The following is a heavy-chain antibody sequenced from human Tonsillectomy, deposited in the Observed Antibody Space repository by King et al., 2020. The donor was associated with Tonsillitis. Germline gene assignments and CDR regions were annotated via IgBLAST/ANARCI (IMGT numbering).Heavy chain of an antibody. CDR3: AKDIESSGGCGMDV. V-gene: IGHV3-9*01. D-gene: IGHD6-19*01. Sequence: VQLVESGGGLVQPGRSLRLSCAASGFTFDDYTMHWVRQAPGKGLEWVSGITWNSGSIGYVDSVKGRFTISRDNAKNSLYLQMNSLRPGDTALYYCAKDIESSGGCGMDVWGHGTTVTVSS. J-gene: IGHJ6*02. CDR2: ITWNSGSI. CDR1: GFTFDDYT.